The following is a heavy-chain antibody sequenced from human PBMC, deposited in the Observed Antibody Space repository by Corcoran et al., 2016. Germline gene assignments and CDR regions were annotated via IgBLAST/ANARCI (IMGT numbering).Heavy chain of an antibody. CDR3: AGGIGTAMVGGWFDP. CDR2: IIPIFGTA. D-gene: IGHD5-18*01. V-gene: IGHV1-69*01. Sequence: QVQLVQSGAEVKKPGSSVKVSCKASGGTFSSYAIIWVRQAPGQGLEWMGGIIPIFGTANYAQKFQGRVTNTADESTSTAYMELSSLRSEDTAVYDWAGGIGTAMVGGWFDPWGQGTLVTVSS. J-gene: IGHJ5*02. CDR1: GGTFSSYA.